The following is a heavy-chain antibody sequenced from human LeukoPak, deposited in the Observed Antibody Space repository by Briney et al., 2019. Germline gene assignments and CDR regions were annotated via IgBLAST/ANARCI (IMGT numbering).Heavy chain of an antibody. D-gene: IGHD1-26*01. CDR1: GFTFSSYS. CDR3: ARDRGGSYSAIDY. CDR2: ISSSSSTI. J-gene: IGHJ4*02. V-gene: IGHV3-48*04. Sequence: GGSLRLSCAASGFTFSSYSMYWVRQAPGKGLEWVSFISSSSSTIYYADSVKGRFTISRDNAKNSLYLQMNSLRAEDTAVYYCARDRGGSYSAIDYWGQGTLVTVSS.